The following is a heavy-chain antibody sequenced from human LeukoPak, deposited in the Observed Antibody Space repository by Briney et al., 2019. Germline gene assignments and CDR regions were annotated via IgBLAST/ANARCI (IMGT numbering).Heavy chain of an antibody. CDR1: GFTFSSYS. D-gene: IGHD3-16*01. CDR3: ARDLGGQLWGSDY. Sequence: GGSLRLSCAASGFTFSSYSMNWVRQAPGKGLEWVSSISSSSSYIYYADSVKGRFTISRDNAKNSLYLQMNSLRAEDTAVYYCARDLGGQLWGSDYWGQGTLVTVSS. V-gene: IGHV3-21*01. CDR2: ISSSSSYI. J-gene: IGHJ4*02.